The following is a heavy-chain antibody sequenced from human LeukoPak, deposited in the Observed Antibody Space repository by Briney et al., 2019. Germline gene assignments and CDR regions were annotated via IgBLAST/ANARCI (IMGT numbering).Heavy chain of an antibody. CDR2: IRYDGSNK. J-gene: IGHJ4*02. Sequence: GGSLRLSCAASGFTFSSYGMHWVRQAPGKGLEWVAFIRYDGSNKYYADSVKGRFTISRDNSKNTLYLQMNSLRAEDTAVYYCAREPGEYSSSPRARHFDYWGQGTLVTVSS. V-gene: IGHV3-30*02. CDR3: AREPGEYSSSPRARHFDY. D-gene: IGHD6-6*01. CDR1: GFTFSSYG.